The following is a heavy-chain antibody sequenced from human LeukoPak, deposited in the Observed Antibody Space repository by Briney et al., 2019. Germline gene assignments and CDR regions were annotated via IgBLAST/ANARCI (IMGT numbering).Heavy chain of an antibody. CDR1: GFTFTSSA. CDR3: AAVYDDCSGYPVDY. D-gene: IGHD3-22*01. Sequence: ASVKVSCKASGFTFTSSAMQWVRQARGQRLEWIGWIVVGSGNTNYAQKFQERVTITRDMSTSTAYMELSSLRSEDTAVYYCAAVYDDCSGYPVDYWGQGTLVTVSS. V-gene: IGHV1-58*02. J-gene: IGHJ4*02. CDR2: IVVGSGNT.